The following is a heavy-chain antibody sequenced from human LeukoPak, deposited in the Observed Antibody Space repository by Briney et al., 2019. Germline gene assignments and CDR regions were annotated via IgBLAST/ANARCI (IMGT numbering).Heavy chain of an antibody. CDR2: INHSGST. D-gene: IGHD3-10*01. V-gene: IGHV4-34*01. CDR1: GGSFSGYY. J-gene: IGHJ5*02. CDR3: ARRITMVRGVIDWFDP. Sequence: SETLSLTCAVYGGSFSGYYWSWIRQPTGKGLEWIGEINHSGSTNYNPSLKSRVTISVDTSKNQFSLKLSSVTAADTAVYYCARRITMVRGVIDWFDPWGQGTLVTVSS.